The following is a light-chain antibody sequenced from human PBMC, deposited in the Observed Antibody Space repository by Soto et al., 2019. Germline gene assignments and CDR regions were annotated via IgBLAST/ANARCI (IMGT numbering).Light chain of an antibody. CDR3: SSYTSSSIYV. V-gene: IGLV2-14*01. J-gene: IGLJ1*01. CDR2: DVS. Sequence: QSALTQPASVSGSPGQSSTISCTGTSSDVGGYNYVSWYQQHPGKAPKLMIYDVSNRPSGVSNRFSGSNSGNTASLTISGLQAEDEADYYCSSYTSSSIYVFGTGTKVTVL. CDR1: SSDVGGYNY.